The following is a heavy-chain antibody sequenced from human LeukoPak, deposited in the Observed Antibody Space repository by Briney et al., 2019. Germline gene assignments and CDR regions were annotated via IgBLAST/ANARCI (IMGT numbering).Heavy chain of an antibody. D-gene: IGHD3-16*01. CDR1: GFTFSSYA. V-gene: IGHV3-23*01. CDR2: IGGSGGNT. CDR3: AKSHYNLGNWSPFDP. Sequence: GGSLRLSCAASGFTFSSYAMSWVRQAPGKGLEWVSGIGGSGGNTYYANSVKGRFTISRDNSKNTLSLQMNSLRAGDTALYYCAKSHYNLGNWSPFDPWGQGTLVTVSS. J-gene: IGHJ5*02.